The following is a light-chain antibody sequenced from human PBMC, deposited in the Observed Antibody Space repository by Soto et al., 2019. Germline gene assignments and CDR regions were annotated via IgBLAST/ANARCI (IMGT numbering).Light chain of an antibody. CDR1: SSDVGGYNY. CDR3: SSYTSSSTLV. Sequence: QSALNQPASVSGSPGQSITISCTGTSSDVGGYNYVSWYQQHPGKAPKLMIYDVSNRPSGVSNRFSGSKSGNTASLTISGLQAEDEADYYCSSYTSSSTLVFGGGTKLTV. J-gene: IGLJ2*01. CDR2: DVS. V-gene: IGLV2-14*01.